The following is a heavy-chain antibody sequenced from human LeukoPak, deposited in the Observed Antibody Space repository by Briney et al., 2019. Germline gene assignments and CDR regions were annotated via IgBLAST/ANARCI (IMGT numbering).Heavy chain of an antibody. Sequence: ASVKVSCKTSGYTFTGNFMHWVRQAPGQGPEWMGWINPNNGDTNYAQTFQGRVTMTRVTSITTAYMELSSLRSDDTAVYYCARTRGTHISMAYLDSWGQGTLVTVSS. CDR3: ARTRGTHISMAYLDS. V-gene: IGHV1-2*02. D-gene: IGHD2/OR15-2a*01. J-gene: IGHJ4*02. CDR1: GYTFTGNF. CDR2: INPNNGDT.